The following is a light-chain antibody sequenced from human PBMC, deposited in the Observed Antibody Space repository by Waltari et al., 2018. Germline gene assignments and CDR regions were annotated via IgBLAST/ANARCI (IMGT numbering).Light chain of an antibody. Sequence: NSLLTQPHSVSESPGKTVTISCTRTSDSIASNYVQWYQQRPGSAPTTFIFEDNQRPSGVPDRFSASLDTSSNSASLTISGLKTEDEALYYCQSYDSDEGVVFGGGTKLTVL. J-gene: IGLJ2*01. CDR1: SDSIASNY. CDR2: EDN. V-gene: IGLV6-57*03. CDR3: QSYDSDEGVV.